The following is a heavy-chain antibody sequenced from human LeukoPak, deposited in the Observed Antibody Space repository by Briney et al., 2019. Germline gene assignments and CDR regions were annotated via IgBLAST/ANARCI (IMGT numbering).Heavy chain of an antibody. CDR1: GGSISSYY. CDR2: IYYSGST. V-gene: IGHV4-59*01. D-gene: IGHD1-26*01. Sequence: SETLSLTCTVSGGSISSYYWSWIRQPPGKGLEWIGYIYYSGSTNYNPSLKSRVTISVDTSKNQFSLKLSSVTAADTAVYYCARDSGWEFRYYYMDVSGKGTTVTVSS. J-gene: IGHJ6*03. CDR3: ARDSGWEFRYYYMDV.